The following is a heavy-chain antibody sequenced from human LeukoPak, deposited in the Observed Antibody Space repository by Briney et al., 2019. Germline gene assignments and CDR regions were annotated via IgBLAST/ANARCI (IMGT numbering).Heavy chain of an antibody. Sequence: SVKVSCKASGYTFTTYGISWVRQAPGQGLEWMGGIIPIFGTSNYAHKFRGRVTITADESTSTVYMELSSLRSDDTAIYYCAFEGYNYGYNWGQGTLVTVSS. CDR1: GYTFTTYG. CDR3: AFEGYNYGYN. D-gene: IGHD5-18*01. CDR2: IIPIFGTS. V-gene: IGHV1-69*13. J-gene: IGHJ4*02.